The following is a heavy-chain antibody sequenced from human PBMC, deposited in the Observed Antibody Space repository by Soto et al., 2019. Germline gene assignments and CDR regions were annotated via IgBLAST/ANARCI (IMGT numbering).Heavy chain of an antibody. V-gene: IGHV4-4*09. CDR3: VTYFIGEGGMGY. CDR2: NDPL. J-gene: IGHJ4*02. Sequence: QVQLQESGPGLLKPSETLSLTCTVSGGSINALHLNWIRQPPGKGLEWVVHNDPLSYSPSLQSRVTISVDTSNTEFCGRLASVTATDTAVYYCVTYFIGEGGMGYGGPRILVPVS. D-gene: IGHD3-9*01. CDR1: GGSINALH.